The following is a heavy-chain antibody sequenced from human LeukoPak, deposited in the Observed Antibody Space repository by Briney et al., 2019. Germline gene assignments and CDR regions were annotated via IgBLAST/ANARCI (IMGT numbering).Heavy chain of an antibody. CDR2: INHSGST. CDR1: GGSFSGYY. J-gene: IGHJ4*02. V-gene: IGHV4-34*01. Sequence: SETLSLTCAVYGGSFSGYYWSWIRQPPGKGLEWIGEINHSGSTNYNPSLKSRVTISVDTSKNQFSLKLSSVTAADTAVYYCATAFKGGWYDYWGQGTLVTVSS. D-gene: IGHD6-19*01. CDR3: ATAFKGGWYDY.